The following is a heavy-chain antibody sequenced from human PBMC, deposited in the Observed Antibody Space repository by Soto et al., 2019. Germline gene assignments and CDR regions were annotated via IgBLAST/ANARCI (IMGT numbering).Heavy chain of an antibody. J-gene: IGHJ4*02. D-gene: IGHD4-17*01. CDR2: IYHSGST. CDR1: GGSISSGGYS. V-gene: IGHV4-30-2*01. Sequence: QLQLQESGSGLVKPSQTLSLTCAVSGGSISSGGYSWSWIRQPPGKGLEWIGYIYHSGSTYYNPSLKRRVTISVDRSKNQFSLQLSSVTAADTAVYYCARAATVTTDYFDYWGQGTLVTVSS. CDR3: ARAATVTTDYFDY.